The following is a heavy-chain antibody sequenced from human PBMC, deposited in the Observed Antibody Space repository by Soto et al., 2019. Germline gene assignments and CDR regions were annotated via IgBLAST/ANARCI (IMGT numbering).Heavy chain of an antibody. V-gene: IGHV3-15*07. CDR1: GFTFNNAW. CDR2: LKSKTDGGTI. D-gene: IGHD3-10*01. CDR3: TTTEELRVFPYYFDY. Sequence: EVQLVESGGDLVKPGGSLRLSCAASGFTFNNAWMNWVRQAPGKGLEWVGRLKSKTDGGTIDYAAPDKGRFTISGDDSKNALFLQMNNLKIEDTAVYYCTTTEELRVFPYYFDYWGQGTLVTVSS. J-gene: IGHJ4*02.